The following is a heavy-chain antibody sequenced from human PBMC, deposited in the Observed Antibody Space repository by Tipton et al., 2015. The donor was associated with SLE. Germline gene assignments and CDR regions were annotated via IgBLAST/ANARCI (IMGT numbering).Heavy chain of an antibody. CDR2: IYYSGST. J-gene: IGHJ4*02. D-gene: IGHD3-10*01. Sequence: LRLSCTVSGASISSYYYSWIRQPPGKGLEWIGHIYYSGSTYYSPSLKGRVTISVDTSKNQFSLRLTSVTAADTAVYYCVRAKGSGSYSAGQFDSWGQVSGVAFSS. CDR1: GASISSYY. V-gene: IGHV4-59*01. CDR3: VRAKGSGSYSAGQFDS.